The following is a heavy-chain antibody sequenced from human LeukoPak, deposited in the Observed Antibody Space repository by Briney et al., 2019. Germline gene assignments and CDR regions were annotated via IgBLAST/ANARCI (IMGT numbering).Heavy chain of an antibody. CDR2: IDWKGGST. Sequence: GGSLRLSCAASGFTFDDYGMTWVRQAPGKGLEWVSGIDWKGGSTGYADSVKGRFTIFRDNAKNSLYLQMNSLRAEDTALYYCARARGYYYDSSGYYYYFDYWGQGTLVTVSS. D-gene: IGHD3-22*01. J-gene: IGHJ4*02. CDR3: ARARGYYYDSSGYYYYFDY. CDR1: GFTFDDYG. V-gene: IGHV3-20*04.